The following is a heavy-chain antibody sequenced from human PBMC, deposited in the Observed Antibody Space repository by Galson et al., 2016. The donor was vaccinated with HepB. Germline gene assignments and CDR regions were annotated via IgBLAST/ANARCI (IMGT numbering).Heavy chain of an antibody. J-gene: IGHJ4*02. D-gene: IGHD3-22*01. V-gene: IGHV1-46*01. CDR3: AYSRGYWAFDD. CDR2: VDPSGGST. Sequence: SVKVSCKASGYTFTSYHMHWVRQAPGQGLEWMGSVDPSGGSTNYAQKFQGGVTMTRDTSTTTVYMELSSLRSEDTAVYYCAYSRGYWAFDDWGQGTLVTVSS. CDR1: GYTFTSYH.